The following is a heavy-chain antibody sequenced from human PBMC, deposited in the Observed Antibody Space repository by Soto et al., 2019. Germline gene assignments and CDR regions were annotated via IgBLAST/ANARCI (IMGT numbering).Heavy chain of an antibody. CDR1: GFTSGKYA. D-gene: IGHD2-15*01. V-gene: IGHV3-23*01. CDR2: IGGGGEYT. J-gene: IGHJ3*02. Sequence: EVQLLESGGGLVQPGGSLTLTCIVSGFTSGKYAMSWVRQAPGKGLEWVSEIGGGGEYTNYADSVRGRFTMSRDNSKKTLDLHMSSLKVEDTAVYYCAKDEVAANGRADAFDIWGQGTVVTVSS. CDR3: AKDEVAANGRADAFDI.